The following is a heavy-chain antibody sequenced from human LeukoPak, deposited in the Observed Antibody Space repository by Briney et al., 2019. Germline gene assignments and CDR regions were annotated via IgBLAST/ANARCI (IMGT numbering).Heavy chain of an antibody. CDR1: GGTFSSYA. Sequence: SVKVSCKASGGTFSSYAISWVRQASGQGLEWMGGIIPIFGTANYAQKFQGRVTITADKSTSTAYMELSSLRSEDTAVYYCARGEGYYGSGSRGDDYWGQGTLVTVSS. CDR3: ARGEGYYGSGSRGDDY. D-gene: IGHD3-10*01. V-gene: IGHV1-69*06. CDR2: IIPIFGTA. J-gene: IGHJ4*02.